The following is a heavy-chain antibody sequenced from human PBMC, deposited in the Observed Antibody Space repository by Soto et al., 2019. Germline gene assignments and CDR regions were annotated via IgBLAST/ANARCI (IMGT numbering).Heavy chain of an antibody. Sequence: ASVKVSCKASGYTFTSYGISWVRQAPGQGLEWMGWISAYNGNTNYADAVKGRFTISRGNSENTLYLQMSSLRAEDTAVYYCAREYPVPGTTGGFDFWGQGTLVTVPQ. CDR2: ISAYNGNT. CDR3: AREYPVPGTTGGFDF. D-gene: IGHD1-7*01. J-gene: IGHJ4*02. V-gene: IGHV1-18*01. CDR1: GYTFTSYG.